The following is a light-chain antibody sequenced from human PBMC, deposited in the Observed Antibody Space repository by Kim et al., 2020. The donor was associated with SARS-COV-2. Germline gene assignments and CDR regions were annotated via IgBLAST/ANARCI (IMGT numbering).Light chain of an antibody. J-gene: IGKJ1*01. V-gene: IGKV3-20*01. CDR3: QQYGSSPWT. Sequence: LSPGERPTLSSGSMQGVSSSYLAWCRQKPGEAPRLLIYGASSRAAGIPDRCSGSGSGTDFNLTISRLEPEDFAVYYCQQYGSSPWTFGQGTKLEI. CDR1: QGVSSSY. CDR2: GAS.